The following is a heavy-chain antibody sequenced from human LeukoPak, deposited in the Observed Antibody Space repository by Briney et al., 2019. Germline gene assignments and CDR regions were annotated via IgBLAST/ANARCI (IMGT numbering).Heavy chain of an antibody. CDR3: AEVESSYCRI. V-gene: IGHV3-23*01. D-gene: IGHD3-10*01. CDR1: GLTFGNYG. J-gene: IGHJ4*02. Sequence: GGSLRLSCVASGLTFGNYGMNWVRQAPGKGLEWVSSIGGGGYTTYYADSVRGGFTISRDNSKNSMYLQMSSLRAEDTAIYYCAEVESSYCRIWGQGTLVTVSS. CDR2: IGGGGYTT.